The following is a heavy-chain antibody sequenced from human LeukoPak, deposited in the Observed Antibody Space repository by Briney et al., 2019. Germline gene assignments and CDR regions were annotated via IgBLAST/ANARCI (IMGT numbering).Heavy chain of an antibody. J-gene: IGHJ3*02. CDR3: AIAQTYYYDSSGYYAFDI. D-gene: IGHD3-22*01. V-gene: IGHV1-69*13. CDR1: GGTFSSYA. CDR2: IIPIFGTA. Sequence: SVKVSCKASGGTFSSYAISWVRQAPGQGLEWMGGIIPIFGTANYAQKFQGRVTITADESTSTAYMELSSLRSEDTAVYYCAIAQTYYYDSSGYYAFDIWGQGTMVTVSS.